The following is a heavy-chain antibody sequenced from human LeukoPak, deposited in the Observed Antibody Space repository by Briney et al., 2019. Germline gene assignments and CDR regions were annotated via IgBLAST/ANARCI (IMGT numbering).Heavy chain of an antibody. Sequence: GESLKISGKGSGYSFTSYWISWVRQMPGKGLEWMGRIDPTDSYANYSPSFQGHVTISADKSISTASLQWSSLKASDTAMYYCARQADYGYSLDYWGQGTLVTVSS. CDR3: ARQADYGYSLDY. V-gene: IGHV5-10-1*01. CDR1: GYSFTSYW. D-gene: IGHD4-17*01. J-gene: IGHJ4*02. CDR2: IDPTDSYA.